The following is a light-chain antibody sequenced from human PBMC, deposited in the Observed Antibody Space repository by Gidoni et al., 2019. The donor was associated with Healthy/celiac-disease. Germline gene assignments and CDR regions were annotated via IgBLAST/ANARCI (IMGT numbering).Light chain of an antibody. J-gene: IGKJ5*01. Sequence: DIQMTQSPSTLSASVGDRVTITCRASQSISSWLAWYQQKPGKAPKLLIYKASSLESGVPSRFSGSGSGTEFTLTISSLQPDDFATYYCQQYNSYCITFGQGTRMEIK. CDR2: KAS. CDR3: QQYNSYCIT. CDR1: QSISSW. V-gene: IGKV1-5*03.